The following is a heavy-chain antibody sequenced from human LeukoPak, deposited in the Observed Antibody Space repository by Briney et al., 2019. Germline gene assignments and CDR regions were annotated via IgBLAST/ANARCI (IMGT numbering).Heavy chain of an antibody. D-gene: IGHD2-2*01. V-gene: IGHV3-21*04. CDR1: GFTFSSYS. J-gene: IGHJ6*02. Sequence: GGSLRLSCAASGFTFSSYSMNWVRQAPGKGLEWVSSISSSSSYIYYADSVKGRFTISRDNAKNSLFLQMNSLRAEDTAVYYCAATHCSSTSCDGVYYYYYGMDVWGQGTTVTVSS. CDR2: ISSSSSYI. CDR3: AATHCSSTSCDGVYYYYYGMDV.